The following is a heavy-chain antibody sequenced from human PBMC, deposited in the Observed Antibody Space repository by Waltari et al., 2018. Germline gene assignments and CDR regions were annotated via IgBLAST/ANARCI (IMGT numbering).Heavy chain of an antibody. D-gene: IGHD2-15*01. J-gene: IGHJ4*02. CDR1: GFSFSSYE. CDR2: ISRSCSTK. CDR3: ARVRVVMGEGVY. V-gene: IGHV3-48*03. Sequence: EVRLVESGGNLVQPGGSLRLSCAASGFSFSSYEMNWVRQAPGGGVEWVSYISRSCSTKYYADSGKGRFTISRDNAKNSLYLQMNSLRADDTAVYYCARVRVVMGEGVYWGQGTLVTVSS.